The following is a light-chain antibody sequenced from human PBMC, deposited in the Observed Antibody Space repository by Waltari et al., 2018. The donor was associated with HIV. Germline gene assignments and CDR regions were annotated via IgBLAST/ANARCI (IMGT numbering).Light chain of an antibody. J-gene: IGKJ4*01. V-gene: IGKV3-20*01. CDR3: QQYGSSPLT. Sequence: RSSQGVTSSYLAWYQQRPGQAPRLLMYGASSRATGIPDRFSGSGSGTDFTLTISRLEPEDFAVYYCQQYGSSPLTFGGGTKVEIK. CDR1: QGVTSSY. CDR2: GAS.